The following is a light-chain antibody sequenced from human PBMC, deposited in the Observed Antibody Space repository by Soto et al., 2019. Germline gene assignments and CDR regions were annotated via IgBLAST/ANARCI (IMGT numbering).Light chain of an antibody. CDR3: QQYYRSSNT. Sequence: DIQMTQSPSTLSASVGDRVTITCRASQSLNNELAWYQQKPGKAPNLLMYDASTLERGVPSRFSGTGSGTEFTLTISSLQPDDFAPYYCQQYYRSSNTFGQATRLQSK. CDR2: DAS. V-gene: IGKV1-5*01. J-gene: IGKJ5*01. CDR1: QSLNNE.